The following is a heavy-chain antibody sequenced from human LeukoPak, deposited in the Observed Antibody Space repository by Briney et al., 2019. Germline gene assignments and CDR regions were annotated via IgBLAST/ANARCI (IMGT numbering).Heavy chain of an antibody. J-gene: IGHJ6*02. CDR2: IIPIFGTA. CDR1: GGTFSSYA. V-gene: IGHV1-69*13. Sequence: SVKVSCKASGGTFSSYAISWVRQAPGQGLEWMGGIIPIFGTANYAQKFQGRVTITADESTSTAYMELSSLRSEDTAVYYCARVGPETHYYYYGMDVRGQGTTVTVSS. CDR3: ARVGPETHYYYYGMDV.